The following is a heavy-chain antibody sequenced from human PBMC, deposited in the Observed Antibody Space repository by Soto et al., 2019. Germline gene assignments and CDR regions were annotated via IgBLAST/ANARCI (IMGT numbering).Heavy chain of an antibody. J-gene: IGHJ4*02. D-gene: IGHD3-10*01. CDR2: IYYSGST. CDR1: GGSISSGGYY. V-gene: IGHV4-31*03. Sequence: TLSLTCTVSGGSISSGGYYWSWTRQHPGKGLEWIGYIYYSGSTYYNPSLKSRVTISVDTSKNQFSLKLSSVTAADTAVYYCAIDHNYYYGSGRHTRYFDYGGQGTLVTVAS. CDR3: AIDHNYYYGSGRHTRYFDY.